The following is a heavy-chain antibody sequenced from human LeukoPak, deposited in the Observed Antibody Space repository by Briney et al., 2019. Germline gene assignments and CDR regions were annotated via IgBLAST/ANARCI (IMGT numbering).Heavy chain of an antibody. CDR1: GFTFSSYA. J-gene: IGHJ6*03. CDR2: ISGSGGST. Sequence: PGGSLRLSCAASGFTFSSYAMSWVRQAPGKGLEWVSAISGSGGSTYYADSVKGRFTISRDNSKNTLYLQMNSLRAEDTAVYYCAKVWSQLVLKDYYMDVWGKGTTVTVSS. V-gene: IGHV3-23*01. D-gene: IGHD6-13*01. CDR3: AKVWSQLVLKDYYMDV.